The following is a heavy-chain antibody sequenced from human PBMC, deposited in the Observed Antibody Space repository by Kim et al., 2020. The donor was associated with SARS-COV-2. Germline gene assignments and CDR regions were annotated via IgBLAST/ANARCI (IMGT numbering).Heavy chain of an antibody. CDR3: ARDFGRLDNWNDARPRKNWFDP. CDR1: GFTFSSYS. Sequence: GGSLRLSCAASGFTFSSYSMNWVRQAPGKGLEWVSYISSSSSTIYYADSVKGRFTISRDNAKNSLYLQMNSLRDEDTAVYYCARDFGRLDNWNDARPRKNWFDPWGQGTLVTVSS. CDR2: ISSSSSTI. D-gene: IGHD1-1*01. V-gene: IGHV3-48*02. J-gene: IGHJ5*02.